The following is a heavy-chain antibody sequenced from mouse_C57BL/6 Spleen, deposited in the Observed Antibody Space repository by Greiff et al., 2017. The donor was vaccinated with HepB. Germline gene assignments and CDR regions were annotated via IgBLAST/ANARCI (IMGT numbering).Heavy chain of an antibody. Sequence: VQLKESGPGLVQPSQSLSITCTVSGFSLTSYGVHWVRQSPGKGLEWLGVIWSGGSTDYNAAFISRLSISKDNSKSQVFFKMNSLQADDTAIYYCARKNYDYDESLLAMDYWGQGTSVTVSS. CDR3: ARKNYDYDESLLAMDY. CDR2: IWSGGST. V-gene: IGHV2-2*01. D-gene: IGHD2-4*01. J-gene: IGHJ4*01. CDR1: GFSLTSYG.